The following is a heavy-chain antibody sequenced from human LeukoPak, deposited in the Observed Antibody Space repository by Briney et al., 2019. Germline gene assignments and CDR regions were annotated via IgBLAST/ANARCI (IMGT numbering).Heavy chain of an antibody. V-gene: IGHV1-69*01. CDR2: IIPICGTA. D-gene: IGHD5-18*01. Sequence: GASVKVSCKASGGTFSSYAISWVRQAPGQGLEWMGGIIPICGTANYAQKFQGRVTITADESTSTTYMELSSLRSEDTAVYYCARDSGSVDTAMVHFDYWGQGTLVTVSS. CDR3: ARDSGSVDTAMVHFDY. J-gene: IGHJ4*02. CDR1: GGTFSSYA.